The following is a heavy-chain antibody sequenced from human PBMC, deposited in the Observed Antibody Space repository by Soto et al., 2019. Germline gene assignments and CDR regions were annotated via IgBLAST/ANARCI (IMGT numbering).Heavy chain of an antibody. D-gene: IGHD6-13*01. CDR2: LSNSGIT. J-gene: IGHJ5*02. Sequence: PSETLSLTCTVSGGSIRSYYWSWSRQSPGKGLEWSGYLSNSGITNYNPSLGSRVTISRDTSTNEFSLKLTSVTAADTAFYYCAPDRIAPSGTYWLDLWGQGTLVTVSS. CDR3: APDRIAPSGTYWLDL. CDR1: GGSIRSYY. V-gene: IGHV4-59*01.